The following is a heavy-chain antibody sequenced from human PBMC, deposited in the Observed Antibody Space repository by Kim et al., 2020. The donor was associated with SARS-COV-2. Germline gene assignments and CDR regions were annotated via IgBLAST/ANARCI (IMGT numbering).Heavy chain of an antibody. J-gene: IGHJ5*01. CDR1: GYSISSGYY. Sequence: SETLSLTCTVSGYSISSGYYWGWIRQPPGKGLEWIGSIYHSGSTYYNPSLKSRVTISVDTSKNQFSLMLSSVTAADTSVYYCSRDRLDCSSTSCYADWF. CDR2: IYHSGST. CDR3: SRDRLDCSSTSCYADWF. V-gene: IGHV4-38-2*02. D-gene: IGHD2-2*01.